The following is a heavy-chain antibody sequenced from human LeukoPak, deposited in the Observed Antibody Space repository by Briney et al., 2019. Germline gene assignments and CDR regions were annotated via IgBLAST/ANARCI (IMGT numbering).Heavy chain of an antibody. Sequence: SETLSLTCTVSGGSISSYYWSWIRQPPGKGLEWIGYIYYSGSTNYNPSLKSRVTLLVDTSKNQFSLKLSSVTAADTAVYYCARARGTVAVDYWGQGTLVTVSS. J-gene: IGHJ4*02. V-gene: IGHV4-59*01. CDR3: ARARGTVAVDY. D-gene: IGHD6-19*01. CDR1: GGSISSYY. CDR2: IYYSGST.